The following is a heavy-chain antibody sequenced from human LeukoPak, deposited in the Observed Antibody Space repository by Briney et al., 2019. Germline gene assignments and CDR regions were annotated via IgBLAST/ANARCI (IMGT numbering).Heavy chain of an antibody. Sequence: GGSLRLSCAASGFTFSSYEMNWVRQAPGKGLEWVSGINWNGGSTGYADSVKGRFTISRDNAKNSLYLQMNSLRAEDTALYYCAGSQYSSSWFYAFGIWGQGTMVTVSS. CDR1: GFTFSSYE. CDR2: INWNGGST. D-gene: IGHD6-13*01. CDR3: AGSQYSSSWFYAFGI. V-gene: IGHV3-20*04. J-gene: IGHJ3*02.